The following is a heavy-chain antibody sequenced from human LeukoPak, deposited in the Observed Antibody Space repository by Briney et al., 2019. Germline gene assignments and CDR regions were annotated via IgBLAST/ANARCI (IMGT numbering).Heavy chain of an antibody. Sequence: GGSLRLSCAASGFTFSSYAMHWVRQAPGKGLEWVAVISYDGSNKYYADSVKGRFTISRDNSKNTLYLQMNSLRAEDTAVYYCARETVVPTFDIWGQGTMVTVSS. CDR3: ARETVVPTFDI. CDR2: ISYDGSNK. V-gene: IGHV3-30-3*01. D-gene: IGHD4-23*01. J-gene: IGHJ3*02. CDR1: GFTFSSYA.